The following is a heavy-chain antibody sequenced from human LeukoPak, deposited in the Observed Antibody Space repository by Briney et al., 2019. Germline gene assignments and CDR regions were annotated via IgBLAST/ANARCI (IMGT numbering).Heavy chain of an antibody. J-gene: IGHJ4*02. CDR3: AKDIEDYYDSSGSPGGFDY. CDR1: GFTFDDYA. D-gene: IGHD3-22*01. Sequence: PGGSLRLSCAASGFTFDDYAMHWVRQAPGKGLEWVSGISWNSGSIGYADSVKGRFTISRDNAKNSLYLQMNSLRAEDTALYYCAKDIEDYYDSSGSPGGFDYWGQGTLVTVSS. CDR2: ISWNSGSI. V-gene: IGHV3-9*01.